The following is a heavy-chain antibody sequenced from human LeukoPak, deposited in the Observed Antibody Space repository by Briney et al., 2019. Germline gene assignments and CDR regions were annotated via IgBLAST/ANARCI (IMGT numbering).Heavy chain of an antibody. CDR1: GGSITSYY. CDR3: ARLPMAVTPHVDY. J-gene: IGHJ4*02. D-gene: IGHD2-21*02. CDR2: MYYSGTT. V-gene: IGHV4-59*01. Sequence: PSETLSLTCTVSGGSITSYYRSWIRQSPGKGLEWIGFMYYSGTTNYNPSLKSRVTISLGMSKNQFSLKLSSVTAADTAVYYCARLPMAVTPHVDYWGQGTPVTVSS.